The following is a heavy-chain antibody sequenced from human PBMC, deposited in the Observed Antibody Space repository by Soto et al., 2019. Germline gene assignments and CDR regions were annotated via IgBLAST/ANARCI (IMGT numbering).Heavy chain of an antibody. CDR3: AKSPPAVAGYFDY. CDR1: GFTFSSSG. V-gene: IGHV3-30*18. CDR2: TSFDGSSG. Sequence: QVQLVESGGGVVQPGRSLRLSCAASGFTFSSSGMHWVRQAPGKGLEWVAVTSFDGSSGYYADSVRGRFTISRDNSNNTLYLKMNSMRAEDTAVYCCAKSPPAVAGYFDYWGQGTLVTVSS. D-gene: IGHD6-19*01. J-gene: IGHJ4*02.